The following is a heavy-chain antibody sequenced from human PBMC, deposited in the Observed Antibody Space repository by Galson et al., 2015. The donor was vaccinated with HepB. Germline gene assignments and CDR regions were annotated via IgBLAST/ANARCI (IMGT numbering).Heavy chain of an antibody. CDR3: AKAKTDYGGNLYWYFDV. CDR2: ISGYGGTT. Sequence: SLRLSCAASGFTFSSYVMTWVRQAPGKGLEWVPAISGYGGTTYFAASVKGRFTISRDNSKDTLYLQMNSLRAEDTAVYYCAKAKTDYGGNLYWYFDVWGRGTLVTVSS. D-gene: IGHD4-23*01. CDR1: GFTFSSYV. V-gene: IGHV3-23*01. J-gene: IGHJ2*01.